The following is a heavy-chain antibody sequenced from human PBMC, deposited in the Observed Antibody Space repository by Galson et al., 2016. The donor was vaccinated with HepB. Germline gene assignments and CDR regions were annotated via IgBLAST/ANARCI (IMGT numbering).Heavy chain of an antibody. CDR3: ARGVGGVGDYSEGYYYHYYMNV. CDR1: GYMFISYG. D-gene: IGHD3-16*01. J-gene: IGHJ6*03. CDR2: ISTSNGKT. Sequence: SVKVSCKASGYMFISYGISWVRQAPGQGLEWMGWISTSNGKTDFARKFQGRVTMTTDTSTNTALMALRSLRSDDTAVYYCARGVGGVGDYSEGYYYHYYMNVWGTGTTVTVTS. V-gene: IGHV1-18*04.